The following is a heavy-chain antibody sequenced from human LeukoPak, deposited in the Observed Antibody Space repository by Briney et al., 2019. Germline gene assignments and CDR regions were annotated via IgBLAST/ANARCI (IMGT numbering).Heavy chain of an antibody. CDR3: ARVRLELLPWDFGY. D-gene: IGHD1-7*01. CDR1: GYTFTGYY. CDR2: INPNSGGT. Sequence: ASVKVSCKASGYTFTGYYMHWVRQAPGQGLEWMGWINPNSGGTNYAQKFQGRVTMTRDTSISTAYMELSRLRSDDAAVYYCARVRLELLPWDFGYWGQGTLVTVSS. V-gene: IGHV1-2*02. J-gene: IGHJ4*02.